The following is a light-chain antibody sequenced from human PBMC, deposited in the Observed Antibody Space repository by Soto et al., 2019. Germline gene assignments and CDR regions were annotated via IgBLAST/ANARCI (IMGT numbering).Light chain of an antibody. V-gene: IGKV1-5*01. J-gene: IGKJ5*01. CDR2: DAS. CDR1: QSVGYL. CDR3: QQYNTSSNT. Sequence: DIQMTQSPSTLSASVGDRVTITCRASQSVGYLLAWYHQKPGQAPKLLIYDASILETGVPSRFSGSGSGTDFTLTITSLQPDDFATYYCQQYNTSSNTFGQGKRLEIK.